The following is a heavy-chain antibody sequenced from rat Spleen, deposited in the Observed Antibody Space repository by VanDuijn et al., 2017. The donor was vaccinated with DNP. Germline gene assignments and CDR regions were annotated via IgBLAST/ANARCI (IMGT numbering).Heavy chain of an antibody. J-gene: IGHJ2*01. V-gene: IGHV3-1*01. CDR1: GYSITGNY. D-gene: IGHD1-4*01. CDR3: ARWTRYFDY. Sequence: EVQLQESGPGLVKPSQSLSLTCSVTGYSITGNYWGWIRKFPGNKMEYIGHISYSGSTSYNPSLKSRISITRDTSKNQFFLQLNSVTTEDTATYHCARWTRYFDYWGQGVMVTVSS. CDR2: ISYSGST.